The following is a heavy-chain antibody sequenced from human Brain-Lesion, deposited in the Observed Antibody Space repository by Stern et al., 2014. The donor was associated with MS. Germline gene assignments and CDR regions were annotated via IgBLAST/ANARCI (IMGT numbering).Heavy chain of an antibody. J-gene: IGHJ6*02. CDR3: ARGRVVPGFQYYATDV. V-gene: IGHV4-61*02. CDR2: IFNSGST. D-gene: IGHD2-2*01. Sequence: QVQLGQSGPGLVKPSQTLSLSCTVSGGSISSGGYYWSWIRQPAGKGLEWIGRIFNSGSTSYNPSLKSRVTISIDPPKTQFSLRLNPMTAADTAVYYCARGRVVPGFQYYATDVWGQGTTVIVSS. CDR1: GGSISSGGYY.